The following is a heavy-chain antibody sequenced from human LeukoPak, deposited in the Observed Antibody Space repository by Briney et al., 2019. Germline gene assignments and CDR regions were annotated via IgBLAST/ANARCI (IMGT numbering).Heavy chain of an antibody. CDR1: GYTFTGYY. V-gene: IGHV1-2*02. CDR3: ARYSGSYIQFDY. J-gene: IGHJ4*02. Sequence: ASVKVPCKASGYTFTGYYMHWVRQAPGQGLEWMGWINPNSGGTNYAQKFQGRVTMTRDTSISTAYMELSRLRSDDTAVYYCARYSGSYIQFDYWGQGTLVTVSS. D-gene: IGHD1-26*01. CDR2: INPNSGGT.